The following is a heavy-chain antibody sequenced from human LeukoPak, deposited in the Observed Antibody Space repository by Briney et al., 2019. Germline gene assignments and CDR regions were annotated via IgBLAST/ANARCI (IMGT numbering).Heavy chain of an antibody. CDR2: ISGSGGST. Sequence: GGSLRLSCAASRFTFSSYAMSWVRQAPGKGLEWVSAISGSGGSTYYADSVKGRFTISRDNSKNTLYLQMNSLRAEDTAVYYCAKDKSDCSSTSCYWYYFDYWGQGTLVTVSS. D-gene: IGHD2-2*01. CDR1: RFTFSSYA. CDR3: AKDKSDCSSTSCYWYYFDY. J-gene: IGHJ4*02. V-gene: IGHV3-23*01.